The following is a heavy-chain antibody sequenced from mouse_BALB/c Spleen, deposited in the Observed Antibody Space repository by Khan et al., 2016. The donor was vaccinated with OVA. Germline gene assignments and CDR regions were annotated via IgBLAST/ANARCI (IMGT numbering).Heavy chain of an antibody. V-gene: IGHV5-17*02. J-gene: IGHJ3*01. CDR2: ISSGSNTI. D-gene: IGHD1-1*01. CDR3: ARSHSSYAWFAY. Sequence: EVELVESGGGLVQPGGSRKLSCAASGFTFSSFGMHWVRQAPEKGLEWVAYISSGSNTIYYADTVKGRFIFSSDNPKNTLFLQMTRLRYEDTAMYNCARSHSSYAWFAYWGQGTLVTVSA. CDR1: GFTFSSFG.